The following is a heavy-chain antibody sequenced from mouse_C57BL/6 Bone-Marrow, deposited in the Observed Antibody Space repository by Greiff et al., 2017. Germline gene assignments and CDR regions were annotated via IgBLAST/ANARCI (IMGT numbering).Heavy chain of an antibody. CDR1: GYAFSSYW. V-gene: IGHV1-80*01. CDR2: IYPGDGDT. D-gene: IGHD1-1*01. J-gene: IGHJ2*01. Sequence: QVQLQQSGAELVKPGASVKISCKASGYAFSSYWMNWVKQRPGKGLEWIGQIYPGDGDTNYNGKFKGKATLTADKSSSTAYMQLSSLTSEDSAVYFCARGLRVATGYFDYWGQGTTLTVSS. CDR3: ARGLRVATGYFDY.